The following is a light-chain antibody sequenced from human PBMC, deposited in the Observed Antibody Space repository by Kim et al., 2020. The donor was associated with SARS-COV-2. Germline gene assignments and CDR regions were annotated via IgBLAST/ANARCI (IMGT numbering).Light chain of an antibody. V-gene: IGKV1D-12*01. CDR1: QGIDDS. CDR2: AAS. J-gene: IGKJ4*01. Sequence: DIQMTQSPSSVSASVGDTVIITCRASQGIDDSLAWYQQKPGKAPNLLIYAASTLQSGVPSRFSGSGSRTDFTLTITRLQPEDFAIYYCQQTDTFPTFGGGTKLEI. CDR3: QQTDTFPT.